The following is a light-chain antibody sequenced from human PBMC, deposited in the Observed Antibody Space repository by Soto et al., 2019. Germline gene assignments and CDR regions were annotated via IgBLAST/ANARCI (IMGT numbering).Light chain of an antibody. CDR3: HQTYGKHRT. Sequence: DIQMTQSPSTVSAYVGDSVTITCRASQSITTWLAWYQQRPGKAPKLLIYDVSSLQSGVPSRFSGSGSGTDFTLSISSLQPEDFATYYCHQTYGKHRTFGQGTKVDIK. V-gene: IGKV1-5*01. J-gene: IGKJ1*01. CDR2: DVS. CDR1: QSITTW.